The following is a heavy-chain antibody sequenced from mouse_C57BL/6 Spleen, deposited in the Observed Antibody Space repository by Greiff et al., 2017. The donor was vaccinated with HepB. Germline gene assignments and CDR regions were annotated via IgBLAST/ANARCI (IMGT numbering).Heavy chain of an antibody. CDR3: ARGANGFWFAY. Sequence: EVQVVESGGGLVKPGGSLKLSCAASGFTFSDYGMHWVRQAPEKGLEWVAYISSGSSTIYYADTVKGRFTISRDNAKNTLFLQMTSLRSEDTAMYYCARGANGFWFAYWGQGTLVTVSA. CDR1: GFTFSDYG. V-gene: IGHV5-17*01. CDR2: ISSGSSTI. J-gene: IGHJ3*01. D-gene: IGHD2-2*01.